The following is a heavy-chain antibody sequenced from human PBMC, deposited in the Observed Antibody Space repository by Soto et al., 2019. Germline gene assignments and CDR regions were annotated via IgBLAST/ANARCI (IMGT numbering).Heavy chain of an antibody. D-gene: IGHD6-19*01. CDR3: ARDMAIAVAGFNWFDP. V-gene: IGHV1-18*01. Sequence: QVQLVQSGAEVKKPGASVKVSCKASGYTFTTYGISWVRQAPGHGLEWMGWISAYNGNTNYAQKLQGRVTMTTDTSTSTAYMELRSLGSDDTAVYYCARDMAIAVAGFNWFDPWGQGTLVTVSS. CDR2: ISAYNGNT. J-gene: IGHJ5*02. CDR1: GYTFTTYG.